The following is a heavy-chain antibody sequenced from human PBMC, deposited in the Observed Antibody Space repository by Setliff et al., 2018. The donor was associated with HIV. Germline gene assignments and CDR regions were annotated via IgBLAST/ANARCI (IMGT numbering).Heavy chain of an antibody. CDR3: ARVSGYGLRGFDP. D-gene: IGHD5-12*01. Sequence: GGSLRLSCAASGFTFSDCSMNWVRQAPGKGLEWISVIYSDGSSYYADSVRGRFAISRDNYKNTLDLQMNSLRGEDTAVYYCARVSGYGLRGFDPWGQGTLVTVSS. CDR2: IYSDGSS. J-gene: IGHJ5*02. CDR1: GFTFSDCS. V-gene: IGHV3-66*02.